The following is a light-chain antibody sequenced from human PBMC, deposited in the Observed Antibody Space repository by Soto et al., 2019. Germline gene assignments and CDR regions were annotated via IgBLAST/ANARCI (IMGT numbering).Light chain of an antibody. CDR3: QQYNNWPPWT. Sequence: EIVMTQSPATLSLSTGGRATLSCRVSQSVSSNLAWYQQKPGQAPRLHTYGASTKATGIPARFSGSGSGTEFTLTISSLQSEDFAVYYCQQYNNWPPWTFGQGTKLEIK. CDR1: QSVSSN. CDR2: GAS. J-gene: IGKJ2*02. V-gene: IGKV3-15*01.